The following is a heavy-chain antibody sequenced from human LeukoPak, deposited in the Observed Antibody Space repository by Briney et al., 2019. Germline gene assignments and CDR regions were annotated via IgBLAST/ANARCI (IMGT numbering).Heavy chain of an antibody. D-gene: IGHD1-26*01. Sequence: QPGGSLRLSRAASGFTFTSYWMHWVRQAPGKGLVWVSRINSDGSNTSYADSVKGRFTISRDNVKNTMYLQMNSLRAEDTAVYYCARDDKWELPDYWGQGTLVTVSS. V-gene: IGHV3-74*01. J-gene: IGHJ4*02. CDR3: ARDDKWELPDY. CDR1: GFTFTSYW. CDR2: INSDGSNT.